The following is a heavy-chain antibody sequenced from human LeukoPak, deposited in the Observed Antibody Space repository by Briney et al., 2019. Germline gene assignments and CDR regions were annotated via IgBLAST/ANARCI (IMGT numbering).Heavy chain of an antibody. CDR1: GYTFTSYG. V-gene: IGHV1-18*01. J-gene: IGHJ6*02. CDR3: ARAGFLEWLLLLPYYYGMDV. CDR2: ISAYNGNT. Sequence: ASVKVSCKASGYTFTSYGISWVRQAPGQGLEWMGWISAYNGNTNYAQKLQGRVTMTTDTPTSTAYMELRSLRSDDTAVYYCARAGFLEWLLLLPYYYGMDVWGQGTTVTVSS. D-gene: IGHD3-3*01.